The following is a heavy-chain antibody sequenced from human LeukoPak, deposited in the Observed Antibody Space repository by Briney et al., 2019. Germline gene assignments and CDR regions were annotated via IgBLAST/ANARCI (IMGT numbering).Heavy chain of an antibody. CDR3: ARDMDI. Sequence: GGSLRLSCAASGFTLSNYWMSWVRQAPGKGLEWVANIKPDGRDKHYVDSVKGRFTISRDNPENSMYLQMTGLRAEDTALYSCARDMDIWGQGTMVTVSS. CDR1: GFTLSNYW. CDR2: IKPDGRDK. J-gene: IGHJ3*02. D-gene: IGHD3/OR15-3a*01. V-gene: IGHV3-7*01.